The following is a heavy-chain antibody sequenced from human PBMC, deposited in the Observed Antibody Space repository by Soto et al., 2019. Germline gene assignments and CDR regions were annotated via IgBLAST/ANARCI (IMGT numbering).Heavy chain of an antibody. V-gene: IGHV1-69*06. Sequence: GASVKVSCKASGGTFSSYAISWVRQAPGQGLEWMGGIIPIFGTANYAQKFQGRVTITADKSTSTAYMELSSLRSEDTAVYYCAIREASCITIFGVVSCDAAFDPWGQGTLVTVSS. J-gene: IGHJ5*02. CDR2: IIPIFGTA. CDR3: AIREASCITIFGVVSCDAAFDP. CDR1: GGTFSSYA. D-gene: IGHD3-3*01.